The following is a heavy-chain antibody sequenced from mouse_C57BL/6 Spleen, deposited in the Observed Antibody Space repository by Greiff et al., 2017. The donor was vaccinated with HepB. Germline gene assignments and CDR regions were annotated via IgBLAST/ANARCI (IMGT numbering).Heavy chain of an antibody. CDR1: GFTFSDYG. Sequence: EVQVVESGGGLVKPGGSLKLSCAASGFTFSDYGMHWVRQAPEKGLEWVAYISSGSSTIYYADTVKGRFTISRDNAKNTLFLQMTSLRSEDTAMYYCARRHYYGSSYRWYFDVWGTGTTVTVSS. CDR3: ARRHYYGSSYRWYFDV. J-gene: IGHJ1*03. D-gene: IGHD1-1*01. CDR2: ISSGSSTI. V-gene: IGHV5-17*01.